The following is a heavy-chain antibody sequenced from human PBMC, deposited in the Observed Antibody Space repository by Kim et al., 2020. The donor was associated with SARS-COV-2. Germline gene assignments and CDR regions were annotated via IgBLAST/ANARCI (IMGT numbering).Heavy chain of an antibody. V-gene: IGHV4-39*01. CDR2: IYYSGST. CDR1: GGSISSSSYY. Sequence: SETLSLTCTVSGGSISSSSYYWGWIRQPPGKGLEWIGSIYYSGSTYYNPSLKSRVTISVDTSKNQFSLKLSSVTAADTAVYYCARLGWLEPYYFDCWGQG. D-gene: IGHD6-19*01. CDR3: ARLGWLEPYYFDC. J-gene: IGHJ4*02.